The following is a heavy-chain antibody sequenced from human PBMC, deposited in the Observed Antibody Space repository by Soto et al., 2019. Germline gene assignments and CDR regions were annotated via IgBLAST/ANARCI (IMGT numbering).Heavy chain of an antibody. D-gene: IGHD5-18*01. CDR2: ISYDGSNK. J-gene: IGHJ4*02. Sequence: AGGSLRLSCAASGFTFSSYAMHWVRQAPGKGLEWVAVISYDGSNKYYADSVKGRFTISRDNSKNTLYLQMNSLRAEDTAVYYCARAGGYSYGYLPRSPDYWGQGTLVTVSS. CDR3: ARAGGYSYGYLPRSPDY. V-gene: IGHV3-30-3*01. CDR1: GFTFSSYA.